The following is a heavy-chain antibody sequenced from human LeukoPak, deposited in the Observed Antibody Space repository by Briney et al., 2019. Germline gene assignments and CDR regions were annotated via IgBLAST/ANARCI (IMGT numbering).Heavy chain of an antibody. CDR3: ASVQGGAVNY. Sequence: GGSLRLSCAASGFSFSSYSMHWVRQAPGKGPEWVSYISSGSGSIYYADSVKGRFTISRDNAKNSLYLQMNSLRDEGTAVYYCASVQGGAVNYWGQGTLVTVSS. CDR1: GFSFSSYS. V-gene: IGHV3-48*02. D-gene: IGHD6-19*01. J-gene: IGHJ4*02. CDR2: ISSGSGSI.